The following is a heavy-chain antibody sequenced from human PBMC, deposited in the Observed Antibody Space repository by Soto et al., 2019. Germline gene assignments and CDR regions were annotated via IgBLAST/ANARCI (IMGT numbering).Heavy chain of an antibody. V-gene: IGHV1-18*01. D-gene: IGHD1-26*01. J-gene: IGHJ5*02. CDR3: ARDRGRIVVAGDWFDP. Sequence: XSVKVSCTASGYPFTSYGIIWVRQAPGQGLEWMGWISAYNGNTNYAQKLQGRVTMTTDTSTSTAYMELRSLRSDDTAVYYCARDRGRIVVAGDWFDPWGQGTLVTVSS. CDR1: GYPFTSYG. CDR2: ISAYNGNT.